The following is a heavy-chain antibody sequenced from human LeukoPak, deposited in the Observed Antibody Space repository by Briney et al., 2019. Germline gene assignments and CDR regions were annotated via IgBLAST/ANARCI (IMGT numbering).Heavy chain of an antibody. CDR2: IYTGSTT. CDR3: ASDGIAVDRGIGYFDY. Sequence: PGRSLRPSRAPSGLTVSSNSMSRVRQTPGEGLEWVSVIYTGSTTYYADSVKGRFTFSRDSSENTLYLQMNRLRAEDTALYYCASDGIAVDRGIGYFDYWGQGTLVTVSS. D-gene: IGHD6-13*01. CDR1: GLTVSSNS. J-gene: IGHJ4*02. V-gene: IGHV3-53*01.